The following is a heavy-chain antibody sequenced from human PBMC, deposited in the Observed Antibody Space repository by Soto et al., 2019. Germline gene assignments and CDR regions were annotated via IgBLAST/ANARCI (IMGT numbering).Heavy chain of an antibody. V-gene: IGHV3-64*01. CDR2: ISSIGGRT. Sequence: EVQLVESGGGLVQPGGSLRLSCAASGFTFSSYAMHWVRQPQGKGLEYVSAISSIGGRTYYANSVKGRFTISRDNSKNTLYLQMGSLRAEDMAVYYCARRDGYTFDYWGQGTLVTVSS. J-gene: IGHJ4*02. CDR3: ARRDGYTFDY. D-gene: IGHD5-12*01. CDR1: GFTFSSYA.